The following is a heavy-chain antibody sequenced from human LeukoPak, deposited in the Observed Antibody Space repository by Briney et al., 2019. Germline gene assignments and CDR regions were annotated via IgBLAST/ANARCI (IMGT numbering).Heavy chain of an antibody. J-gene: IGHJ4*02. V-gene: IGHV4-61*02. D-gene: IGHD2-15*01. CDR1: GGSISSNSYY. CDR3: ARDSPPAYCSGGSCYFDY. CDR2: IYTRGST. Sequence: SETLSLTCTVSGGSISSNSYYWSWIRQPAGKGLEWIGRIYTRGSTDYNPSLKSRVTISKDTSKNEFSLKLSSVTAADTAVYYCARDSPPAYCSGGSCYFDYWGQGTLVTVSS.